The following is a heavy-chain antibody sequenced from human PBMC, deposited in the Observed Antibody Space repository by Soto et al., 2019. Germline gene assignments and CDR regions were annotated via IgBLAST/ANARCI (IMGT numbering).Heavy chain of an antibody. CDR3: AKRFTIFGGVKLSPDVDH. Sequence: EVQLLESGGGFVQPGGSLRLSCAASGFSFSNHAMSWVRQAPGKGLEWVSGISSGSGDNTYYAASVKGRFTISRDNSKSALYLQMNNLIAEGTAPYFCAKRFTIFGGVKLSPDVDHWGQGTLVTVSS. CDR2: ISSGSGDNT. V-gene: IGHV3-23*01. CDR1: GFSFSNHA. J-gene: IGHJ4*02. D-gene: IGHD3-3*01.